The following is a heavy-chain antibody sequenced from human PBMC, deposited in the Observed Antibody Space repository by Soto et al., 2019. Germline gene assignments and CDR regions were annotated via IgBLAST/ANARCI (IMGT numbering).Heavy chain of an antibody. Sequence: GASVKVSCKASGYIFTDYYMHWVRQAPGQELEWMGWISAYNGNTNYAQKLQGRVTMTTDTSTSTAYMELRSLRSDDTAVYYCAREGHAIFGVVPKPFDYWGQGTLVTVSS. CDR1: GYIFTDYY. CDR2: ISAYNGNT. D-gene: IGHD3-3*01. CDR3: AREGHAIFGVVPKPFDY. J-gene: IGHJ4*02. V-gene: IGHV1-18*04.